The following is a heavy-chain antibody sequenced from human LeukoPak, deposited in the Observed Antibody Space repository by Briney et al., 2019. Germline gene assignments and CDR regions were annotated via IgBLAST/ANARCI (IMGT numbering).Heavy chain of an antibody. V-gene: IGHV3-23*01. CDR3: AKEQRDWNYGVFDY. Sequence: ETLSLTCAVYGGSFSGYYWSWVRQAPGKGLEWVSAISGSGGSTNYADSVKGRFTISRDNSKNMLYLQMNSLRAEDTAEYYCAKEQRDWNYGVFDYWGQGTQVTVSS. D-gene: IGHD1-7*01. CDR1: GGSFSGYY. CDR2: ISGSGGST. J-gene: IGHJ4*02.